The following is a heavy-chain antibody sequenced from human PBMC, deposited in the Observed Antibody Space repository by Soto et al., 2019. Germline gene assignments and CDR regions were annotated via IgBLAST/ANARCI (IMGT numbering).Heavy chain of an antibody. CDR3: ARGASYYYDKHGDYRNWYFDL. J-gene: IGHJ2*01. CDR2: MNPYSNHA. V-gene: IGHV1-8*01. D-gene: IGHD3-22*01. CDR1: GYTFTNYD. Sequence: QAQLVQSGTEVKKPGASVKVSCQASGYTFTNYDIFWMRQATGEGLEWMGWMNPYSNHAGYAEKFQGRVTMTRDTSTSKAYMELSGLTSEDTAVYYCARGASYYYDKHGDYRNWYFDLWGRGTLLRVSS.